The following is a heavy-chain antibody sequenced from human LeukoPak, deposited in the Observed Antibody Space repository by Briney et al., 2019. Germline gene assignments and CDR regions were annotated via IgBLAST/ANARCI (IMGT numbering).Heavy chain of an antibody. CDR2: MSVHNGKT. J-gene: IGHJ4*02. CDR3: ARDPAVASYDY. D-gene: IGHD6-19*01. V-gene: IGHV1-18*01. Sequence: GASVKVSCKASGYTFSSYGISWARRAPGQGLEWVGWMSVHNGKTKYAQNLQGRITMTTDTSTTTAYMELTSLRSDDTAVYYCARDPAVASYDYWGLGTLVTVSS. CDR1: GYTFSSYG.